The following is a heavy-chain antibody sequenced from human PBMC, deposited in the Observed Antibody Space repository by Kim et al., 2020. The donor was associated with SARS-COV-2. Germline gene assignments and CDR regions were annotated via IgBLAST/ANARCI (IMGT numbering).Heavy chain of an antibody. Sequence: ASVKVSCKVSGYTLTELSMHWVRQAPGKGLEWMGGFDPEDGETIYAQKFQGRVTMTEDTSTDTAYMELSSLRTEDTAVYYCATGYGAGTDPVNYWGQGTLVTVSS. D-gene: IGHD3-10*01. J-gene: IGHJ4*02. V-gene: IGHV1-24*01. CDR2: FDPEDGET. CDR3: ATGYGAGTDPVNY. CDR1: GYTLTELS.